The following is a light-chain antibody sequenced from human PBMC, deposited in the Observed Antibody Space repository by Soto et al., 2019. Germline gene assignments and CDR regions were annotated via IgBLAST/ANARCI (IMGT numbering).Light chain of an antibody. V-gene: IGLV3-9*01. CDR2: NDN. CDR1: NIGSKN. J-gene: IGLJ2*01. Sequence: SSELTQPLSVSVALGQTARITCGGSNIGSKNVHWYQQKPGQAPVLVIYNDNSRPSGIPERVSGSNSGSTATLTIGRAQAGDEADYYCQVWDTSTALIGGGTKLTVL. CDR3: QVWDTSTAL.